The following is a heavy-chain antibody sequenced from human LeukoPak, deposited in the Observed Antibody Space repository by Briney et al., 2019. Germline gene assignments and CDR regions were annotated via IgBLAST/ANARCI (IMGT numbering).Heavy chain of an antibody. CDR1: GYTFTSYY. CDR3: ARDGVSCGSTSCSCEDPSFDY. D-gene: IGHD2-2*01. V-gene: IGHV1-46*01. CDR2: INPSGGST. Sequence: ASVKVSCKASGYTFTSYYMHWVRQAPGQGLEWMGIINPSGGSTSYAQKFQGRVTMTRDMSTSTVYMELSSLRSEDTAVYDCARDGVSCGSTSCSCEDPSFDYWGQGTLVTVSS. J-gene: IGHJ4*02.